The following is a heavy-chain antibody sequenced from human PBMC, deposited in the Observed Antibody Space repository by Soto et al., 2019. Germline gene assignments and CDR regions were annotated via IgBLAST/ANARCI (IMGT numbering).Heavy chain of an antibody. CDR3: ARAKYYYDSHTGGWFDP. D-gene: IGHD3-22*01. J-gene: IGHJ5*02. CDR1: GFTFSTFA. V-gene: IGHV3-23*01. Sequence: PGGSLRLSCAASGFTFSTFAMSWVRQVPGRGLEWVSAISGSGSSTFYADSVEGRFTISRDNAKNSLYLQMNGLRAEDTAVYYCARAKYYYDSHTGGWFDPWGQGTLVTVSS. CDR2: ISGSGSST.